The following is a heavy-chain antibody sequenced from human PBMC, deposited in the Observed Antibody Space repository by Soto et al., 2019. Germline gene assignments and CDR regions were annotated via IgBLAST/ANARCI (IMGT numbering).Heavy chain of an antibody. CDR2: IFSDDDK. J-gene: IGHJ3*02. Sequence: SGPTMVNPTPTLTLTCTFSGFSLSTRGVTVGWIRQPPGKALEWLAIIFSDDDKRYSPSLKSRLTITKDISKHQVVLTMTSMDPVDPATYYCAHSPFSSSSKGAFYSWGQDTRITVSS. CDR3: AHSPFSSSSKGAFYS. V-gene: IGHV2-5*02. CDR1: GFSLSTRGVT. D-gene: IGHD6-13*01.